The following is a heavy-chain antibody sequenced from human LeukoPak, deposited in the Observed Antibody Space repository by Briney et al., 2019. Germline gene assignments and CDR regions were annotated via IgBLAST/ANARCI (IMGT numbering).Heavy chain of an antibody. V-gene: IGHV3-53*01. CDR2: IYSGGST. J-gene: IGHJ4*02. CDR3: AKGKGAGVTAYHFDD. CDR1: GFTVSSNY. D-gene: IGHD6-13*01. Sequence: PGGSLRLSCAASGFTVSSNYMSWVRQAPGKGLEWVSVIYSGGSTYYADSVKGRFTISRDNSKNTLYVQMNSLRAEDTAVYYCAKGKGAGVTAYHFDDWGQGTLVTVSS.